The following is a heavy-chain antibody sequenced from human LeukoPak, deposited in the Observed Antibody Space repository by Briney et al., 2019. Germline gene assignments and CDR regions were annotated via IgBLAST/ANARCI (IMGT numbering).Heavy chain of an antibody. CDR3: ARRYSSSSVRPRFWFDP. CDR2: MNPNSGNT. Sequence: ASVKVSCKASGYTFTSYDINWVRQATGQGLEWMGWMNPNSGNTGYAQKFQGRVTMTRNTSISTAYTELSSLRSEDTAVYYCARRYSSSSVRPRFWFDPWGQGTLVTVSS. CDR1: GYTFTSYD. J-gene: IGHJ5*02. V-gene: IGHV1-8*01. D-gene: IGHD6-6*01.